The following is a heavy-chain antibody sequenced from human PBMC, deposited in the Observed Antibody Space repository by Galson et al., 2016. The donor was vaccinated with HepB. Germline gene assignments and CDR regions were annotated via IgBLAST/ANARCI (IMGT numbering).Heavy chain of an antibody. CDR1: GFSLGSSGVG. Sequence: PALVKPTQTLTLTCTFSGFSLGSSGVGVGWIRQPPGRALEWLALIYWDDDKRYSPSLKSRLTITKGTSKNQVVLTMTNMDPVDTAKYYCAHRHGGSGNYETTNAFGIWGQGTMVIASS. CDR2: IYWDDDK. CDR3: AHRHGGSGNYETTNAFGI. D-gene: IGHD1-26*01. J-gene: IGHJ3*02. V-gene: IGHV2-5*02.